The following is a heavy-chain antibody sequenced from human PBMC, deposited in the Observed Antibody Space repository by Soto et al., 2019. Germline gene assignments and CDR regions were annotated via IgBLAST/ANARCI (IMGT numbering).Heavy chain of an antibody. J-gene: IGHJ4*02. CDR2: IYYSGST. CDR1: GGSISSSSYY. V-gene: IGHV4-39*01. CDR3: ARGALTTYFDY. Sequence: SETLSLTCTVSGGSISSSSYYWGWIRQPPGKGLEGIGSIYYSGSTYYNPSLKTRVTISVDTTKNQFSLKLSSVTAADTAVYYCARGALTTYFDYWGQGTLVTVSS.